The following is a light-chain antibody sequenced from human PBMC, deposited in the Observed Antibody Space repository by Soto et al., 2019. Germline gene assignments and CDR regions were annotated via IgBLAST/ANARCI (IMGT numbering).Light chain of an antibody. CDR3: QHYKSYSEA. CDR2: KAS. V-gene: IGKV1-5*03. J-gene: IGKJ1*01. Sequence: QMTQSPSTLSGSVGDRVTITCRASQTISSWLAWYQQKQGKAPRLLIYKASTLKSGVPSRFSGSGSGTELTLTISSLQPDDCETYYCQHYKSYSEAFGQGTKVDIK. CDR1: QTISSW.